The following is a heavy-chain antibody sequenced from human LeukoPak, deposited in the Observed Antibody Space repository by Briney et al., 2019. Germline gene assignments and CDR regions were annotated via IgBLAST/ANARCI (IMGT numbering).Heavy chain of an antibody. Sequence: SVKVSCKASGGSFSSNIIGWVRQAPGQGLEWMGGIVPIFGKTKYAQKFQGRVTITTDESSSTAYMELSSLRSEDTAVYYCASSLRIAVAGTFDYWGQGTLVTVSS. CDR3: ASSLRIAVAGTFDY. V-gene: IGHV1-69*05. CDR1: GGSFSSNI. J-gene: IGHJ4*02. D-gene: IGHD6-19*01. CDR2: IVPIFGKT.